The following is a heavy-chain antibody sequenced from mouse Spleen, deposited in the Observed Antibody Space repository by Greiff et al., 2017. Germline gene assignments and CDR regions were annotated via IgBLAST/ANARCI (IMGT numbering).Heavy chain of an antibody. CDR3: AREEGRRFAY. Sequence: QVQLKESGAELVRPGASVKLSCKASGYTFTDYYINWVKQRPGQGLEWIARIYPGSGNTYYNEKFKGKATLTAEKSSSTAYMQLSSLTSEDSAVYFCAREEGRRFAYWGQGTLVTVSA. CDR1: GYTFTDYY. V-gene: IGHV1-76*01. D-gene: IGHD3-3*01. J-gene: IGHJ3*01. CDR2: IYPGSGNT.